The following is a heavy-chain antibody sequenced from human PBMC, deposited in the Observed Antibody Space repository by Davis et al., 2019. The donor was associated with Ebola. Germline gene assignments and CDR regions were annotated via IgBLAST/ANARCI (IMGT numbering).Heavy chain of an antibody. CDR3: ANQPQYQLLFFDY. CDR1: GFTFSDYY. D-gene: IGHD2-2*01. J-gene: IGHJ4*02. Sequence: GESLKISCAASGFTFSDYYMSWIRQAPGKGLEWVSYISSSGSTIYYADSVKGRFTISRDNAKNSLYLQMNSLRAEDTAVYYCANQPQYQLLFFDYWGQGTLVTVSS. V-gene: IGHV3-11*01. CDR2: ISSSGSTI.